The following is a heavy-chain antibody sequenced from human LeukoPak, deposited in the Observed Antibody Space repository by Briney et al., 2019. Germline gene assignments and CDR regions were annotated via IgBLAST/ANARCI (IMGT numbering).Heavy chain of an antibody. CDR3: ARVIVVVTAIHDAFDI. J-gene: IGHJ3*02. V-gene: IGHV3-48*03. CDR1: GFTFSSYE. Sequence: GGSLRLSWAASGFTFSSYEMNWVRQAPGKGLEWVSYISSSGSTIYYADSVKGRFTISRDNAKNSLYLQMNSLRAEDTAVYYCARVIVVVTAIHDAFDIWGQGTMVTVSS. CDR2: ISSSGSTI. D-gene: IGHD2-21*02.